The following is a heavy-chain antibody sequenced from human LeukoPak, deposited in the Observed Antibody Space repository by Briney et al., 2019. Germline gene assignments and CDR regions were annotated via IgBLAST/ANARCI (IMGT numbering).Heavy chain of an antibody. D-gene: IGHD2-2*02. J-gene: IGHJ5*02. CDR3: ARGLIVVVPAAISKVANWFDP. CDR2: IYHSGST. V-gene: IGHV4-4*02. Sequence: QXSGTLSLTCAVSGGSISSSNWWSWVRQPPGQGLGWIGEIYHSGSTNYNPSLKSRVTISADTSKNQLSLKLSSVTAADTAVYYCARGLIVVVPAAISKVANWFDPWGQGTLVTVSS. CDR1: GGSISSSNW.